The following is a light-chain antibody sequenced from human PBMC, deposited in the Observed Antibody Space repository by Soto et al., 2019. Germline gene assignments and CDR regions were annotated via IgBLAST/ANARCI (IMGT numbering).Light chain of an antibody. CDR2: AAS. CDR3: QQYYNYPLT. J-gene: IGKJ4*01. Sequence: ILMPQSPSSLSASTGDRVTITCRASQGIGSTLAWYQQKPGKAPNLLIYAASTLQTGVPSRFSGSGSGTDFTLTITSLQSDDFATYYCQQYYNYPLTFGGGTKVDI. V-gene: IGKV1-8*01. CDR1: QGIGST.